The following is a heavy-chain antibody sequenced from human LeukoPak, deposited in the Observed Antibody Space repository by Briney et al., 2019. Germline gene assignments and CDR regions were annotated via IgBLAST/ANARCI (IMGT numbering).Heavy chain of an antibody. V-gene: IGHV4-34*01. CDR2: INHSGST. CDR1: GGSFSGYY. Sequence: SETLSLTCAVYGGSFSGYYWSWIRQPPGKGLEWIGEINHSGSTNYNPSLKSRVTISVDTSKNQFSLKLSSVTAADTAVYYCAGGNLKTIYDFWSGLRENWFDPWGQGTLVTVSS. J-gene: IGHJ5*02. D-gene: IGHD3-3*01. CDR3: AGGNLKTIYDFWSGLRENWFDP.